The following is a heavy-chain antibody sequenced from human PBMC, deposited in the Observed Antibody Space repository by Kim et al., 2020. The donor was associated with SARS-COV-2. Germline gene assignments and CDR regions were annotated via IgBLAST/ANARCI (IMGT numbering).Heavy chain of an antibody. Sequence: GGSLRLSCVASGFTFTSSAMSWVRQAPGRGLEWVSGISGSGGKTYYADSVKGRFTISRDNSKNTLYLQMNSLRADDTAVYYCRSYFSGSSFDYWGQGTLLTVSS. V-gene: IGHV3-23*01. CDR2: ISGSGGKT. D-gene: IGHD3-10*01. J-gene: IGHJ4*02. CDR3: RSYFSGSSFDY. CDR1: GFTFTSSA.